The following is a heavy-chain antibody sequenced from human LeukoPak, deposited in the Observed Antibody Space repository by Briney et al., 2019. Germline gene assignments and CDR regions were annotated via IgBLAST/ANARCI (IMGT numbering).Heavy chain of an antibody. J-gene: IGHJ4*02. D-gene: IGHD4-23*01. V-gene: IGHV3-23*01. CDR1: GFTFSSYA. CDR3: AKKRTAGRTVGNPFDY. Sequence: GGSLRLSCAASGFTFSSYAMSWVRQAPGKGLEWASAISGSGGSTYYADSVKGRFTISRDNSKNTLYLQMNSLRAEDTAVYYCAKKRTAGRTVGNPFDYWGQGTLVTVSS. CDR2: ISGSGGST.